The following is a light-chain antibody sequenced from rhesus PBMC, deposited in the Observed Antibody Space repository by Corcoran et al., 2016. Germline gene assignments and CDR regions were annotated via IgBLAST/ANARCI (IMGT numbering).Light chain of an antibody. V-gene: IGKV1-22*01. CDR3: PQYSSSPLT. J-gene: IGKJ4*01. Sequence: DIQMTQSPSSLSASVGDTVTITCRASQSIRNWLAWYQQEPGKAPKFLSYKADSLQSGVPSRFSGSGSGTDFTLTISSLQSEDFATYYCPQYSSSPLTFVGGTKVDLK. CDR1: QSIRNW. CDR2: KAD.